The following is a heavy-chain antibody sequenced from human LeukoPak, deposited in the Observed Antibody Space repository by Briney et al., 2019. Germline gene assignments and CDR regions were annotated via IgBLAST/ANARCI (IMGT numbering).Heavy chain of an antibody. J-gene: IGHJ5*02. D-gene: IGHD3-10*01. CDR2: INPKSGDT. CDR3: TRGPNVYGSGRSWFDP. CDR1: GYTFTDYY. Sequence: GASVKVSCKASGYTFTDYYIHWVRQAPGQGLEWMAWINPKSGDTNYLQQVQGRFTMTRDTSISTAYMELTSLRSDDTAVYYCTRGPNVYGSGRSWFDPWGQGTLVIVSS. V-gene: IGHV1-2*02.